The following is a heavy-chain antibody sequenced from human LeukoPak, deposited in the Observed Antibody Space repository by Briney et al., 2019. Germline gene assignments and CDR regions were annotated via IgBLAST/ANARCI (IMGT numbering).Heavy chain of an antibody. CDR1: GFTFSSYA. Sequence: PGGSLRLSCAASGFTFSSYAMSWVRQAPGEGLEWVSAISGSGGSTYYADSVKGRFTISRDNSKNTLYLQMNSLRAEDTAVYYCAKGVWFGELLRIGSIAVEDDPHKKNDYWGQGTLVTVSS. CDR3: AKGVWFGELLRIGSIAVEDDPHKKNDY. J-gene: IGHJ4*02. V-gene: IGHV3-23*01. CDR2: ISGSGGST. D-gene: IGHD3-10*01.